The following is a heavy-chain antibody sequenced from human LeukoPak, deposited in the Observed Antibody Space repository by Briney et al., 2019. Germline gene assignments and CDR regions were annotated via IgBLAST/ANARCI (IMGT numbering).Heavy chain of an antibody. CDR2: IIPIFGTG. Sequence: GASVKVSCKASGYTFTSYGISWVRQAPGQGLEWVGGIIPIFGTGIYPQNFQGRVTITTEESTSTAYMELSSQRSEDTAVYFCARGGLNDYYYNYMDVWGKGTTVTVSS. CDR1: GYTFTSYG. J-gene: IGHJ6*03. D-gene: IGHD3/OR15-3a*01. V-gene: IGHV1-69*05. CDR3: ARGGLNDYYYNYMDV.